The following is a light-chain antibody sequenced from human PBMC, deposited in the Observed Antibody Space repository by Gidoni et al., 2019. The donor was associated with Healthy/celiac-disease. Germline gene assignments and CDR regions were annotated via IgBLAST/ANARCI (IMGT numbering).Light chain of an antibody. Sequence: QSVLTQPPSVSGAPGKRVTISCTGSSSNIGAGYDVHWYQQLPGTAPNLLIYGNSNRPSGVPDRFSGSKSGTSASLAITGLQAEDEADYYCQSYDSSLSGSVVFGGGTKLTVL. CDR2: GNS. J-gene: IGLJ2*01. CDR3: QSYDSSLSGSVV. CDR1: SSNIGAGYD. V-gene: IGLV1-40*01.